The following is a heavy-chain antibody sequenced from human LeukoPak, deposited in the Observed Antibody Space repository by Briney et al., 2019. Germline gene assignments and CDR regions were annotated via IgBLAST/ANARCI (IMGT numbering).Heavy chain of an antibody. V-gene: IGHV1-69*13. Sequence: SVTLSCTASGGTFSSYAISWVRQAPGQGLEWMGGIIPIFGTANYAQKFQGRVTITADESTSTAYMELSSLRSEATAVYYCAREVMDNLRFDYGGRGTLVSVSS. CDR2: IIPIFGTA. D-gene: IGHD1-14*01. CDR3: AREVMDNLRFDY. J-gene: IGHJ4*02. CDR1: GGTFSSYA.